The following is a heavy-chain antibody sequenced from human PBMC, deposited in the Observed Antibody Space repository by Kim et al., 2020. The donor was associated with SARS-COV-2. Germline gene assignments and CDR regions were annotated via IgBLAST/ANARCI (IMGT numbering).Heavy chain of an antibody. J-gene: IGHJ3*02. V-gene: IGHV3-48*02. CDR2: ISSSSSTI. Sequence: GGSLRLSCAASGFTFSSYSMNWVRQAPGKGLEWVSYISSSSSTIYYADSVKGRFTISRDNAKNSLYLQMNSLRDEDTAVYYCARDRYTMVRGVIDAFDIWGQGTMVTVSS. D-gene: IGHD3-10*01. CDR1: GFTFSSYS. CDR3: ARDRYTMVRGVIDAFDI.